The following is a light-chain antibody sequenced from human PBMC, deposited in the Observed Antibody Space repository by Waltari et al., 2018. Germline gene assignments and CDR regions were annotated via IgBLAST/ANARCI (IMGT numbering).Light chain of an antibody. CDR1: SLRSWY. CDR2: GKK. J-gene: IGLJ1*01. CDR3: NSRDTSDHRRV. V-gene: IGLV3-19*01. Sequence: SSELTQDPAVSVALGQTVNITCQGDSLRSWYASWYQQKPGQAPLLIIYGKKDRPSGVPDRFSGSRSGNTASLTITGAQAEDEADYYCNSRDTSDHRRVFGTGTKVTVL.